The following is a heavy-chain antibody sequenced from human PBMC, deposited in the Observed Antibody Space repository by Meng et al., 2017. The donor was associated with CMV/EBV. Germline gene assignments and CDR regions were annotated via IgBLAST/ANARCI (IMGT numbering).Heavy chain of an antibody. J-gene: IGHJ6*02. CDR2: IYYSGST. V-gene: IGHV4-39*07. D-gene: IGHD5-18*01. Sequence: SETLSLTCTVSGGSISSSSYYWGWIRQPPGKGLEGIGSIYYSGSTYYNPSLKSRVTISVDTSKNQFSLKLSSVTAADTAVYYCARVDTADNYYYYYYYGMDVWGQGTTVTVSS. CDR1: GGSISSSSYY. CDR3: ARVDTADNYYYYYYYGMDV.